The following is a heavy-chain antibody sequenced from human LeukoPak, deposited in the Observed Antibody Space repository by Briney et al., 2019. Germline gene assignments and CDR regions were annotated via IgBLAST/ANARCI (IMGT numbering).Heavy chain of an antibody. D-gene: IGHD6-19*01. V-gene: IGHV1-2*02. J-gene: IGHJ4*02. Sequence: ASVKVSCKASGYTFNGYYIHWVRQAPGQRLEWMGWNNPNSGGTNYAQKFQGRVTMTRDTSISTAYMELSRLRSDDTAVYYCARDPSGSGWYLVFDYWGQGTLVTVSS. CDR1: GYTFNGYY. CDR3: ARDPSGSGWYLVFDY. CDR2: NNPNSGGT.